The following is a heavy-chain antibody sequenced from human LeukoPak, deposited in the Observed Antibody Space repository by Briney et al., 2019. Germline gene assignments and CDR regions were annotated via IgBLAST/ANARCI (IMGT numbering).Heavy chain of an antibody. CDR2: ISAYNGNT. CDR3: ARDGYYDILTGYYTLDY. V-gene: IGHV1-18*01. CDR1: GYTFTIYG. J-gene: IGHJ4*02. Sequence: ASVTVSFTSSGYTFTIYGISWVRQAPGQGLEWMGWISAYNGNTNYEQELQGRVTMTTDTSTSTAYMDLRSLRSDDTAVYYCARDGYYDILTGYYTLDYWGQGTLVTVSS. D-gene: IGHD3-9*01.